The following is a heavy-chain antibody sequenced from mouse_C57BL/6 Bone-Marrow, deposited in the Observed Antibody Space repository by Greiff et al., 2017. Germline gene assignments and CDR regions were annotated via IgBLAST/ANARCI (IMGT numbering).Heavy chain of an antibody. J-gene: IGHJ3*01. Sequence: VQLQQSGAELMKPGASVKLSCKATGYTFTGYWIEWVKQRPGHGLEWIGEILPGSGSTNYNEKFKGKATFTADTSSNPAYMQLSSLTTEDSAIYYCARCPVVEGAWFAYWGQGTLVTVSA. V-gene: IGHV1-9*01. CDR3: ARCPVVEGAWFAY. CDR2: ILPGSGST. CDR1: GYTFTGYW. D-gene: IGHD1-1*01.